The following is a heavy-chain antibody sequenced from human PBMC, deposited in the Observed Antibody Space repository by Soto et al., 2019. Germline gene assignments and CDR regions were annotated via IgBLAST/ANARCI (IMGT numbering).Heavy chain of an antibody. CDR1: GFTFSRYA. J-gene: IGHJ4*02. Sequence: GGSLRLSCAASGFTFSRYAMSWVRQAPGKGLEWVSAITGSGDSTYYADSVKGRFTISRDYAKNTLSLQMNSLRAEDTAIYYCAKDPYYDFWSGYYYFEYWGQGTLVTVSS. CDR2: ITGSGDST. D-gene: IGHD3-3*01. V-gene: IGHV3-23*01. CDR3: AKDPYYDFWSGYYYFEY.